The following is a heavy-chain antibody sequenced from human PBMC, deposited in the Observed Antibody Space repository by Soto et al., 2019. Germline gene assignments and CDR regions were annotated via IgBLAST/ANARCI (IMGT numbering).Heavy chain of an antibody. D-gene: IGHD1-1*01. J-gene: IGHJ4*02. CDR3: TTDLAWTDDRDY. CDR1: NFAFRDAW. V-gene: IGHV3-15*07. Sequence: HLVQSGGGLVKPWGSLRLSCVGSNFAFRDAWMNWVRQAPGKGLEWVGRLKSRGAGGAADYAPSVKDRFTISRDDSKMTLYLQMDSLKTDDTAVYYCTTDLAWTDDRDYWGQGDLVTVSS. CDR2: LKSRGAGGAA.